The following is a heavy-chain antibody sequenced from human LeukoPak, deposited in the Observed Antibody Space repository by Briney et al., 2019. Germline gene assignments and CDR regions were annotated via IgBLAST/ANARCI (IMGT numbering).Heavy chain of an antibody. J-gene: IGHJ5*02. CDR3: ARETAVAGLES. CDR1: GFTFISYS. V-gene: IGHV3-21*01. Sequence: GGSLRLSCAASGFTFISYSMNWVRQAPGKGLEWVSSISSSSSYIYYADSVKGRFTISRDNAKNSLFLQMNSLRAEDTAVYYCARETAVAGLESWSQGTLVTVSS. D-gene: IGHD6-19*01. CDR2: ISSSSSYI.